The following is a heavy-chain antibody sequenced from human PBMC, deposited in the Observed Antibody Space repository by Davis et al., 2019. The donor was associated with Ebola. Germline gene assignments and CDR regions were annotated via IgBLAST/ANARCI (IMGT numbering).Heavy chain of an antibody. CDR1: GFTFSSYG. V-gene: IGHV3-33*06. Sequence: GGSLRLSCAASGFTFSSYGMHWVRQAPGKGLEWVAVIWYDGSNKYYADSVKGRFTISRDNSKNTLYLQMNSLRAEGTAVYYCAKDLTVVVPAAIGGMDVWGQGTTVTVSS. J-gene: IGHJ6*02. CDR3: AKDLTVVVPAAIGGMDV. CDR2: IWYDGSNK. D-gene: IGHD2-2*01.